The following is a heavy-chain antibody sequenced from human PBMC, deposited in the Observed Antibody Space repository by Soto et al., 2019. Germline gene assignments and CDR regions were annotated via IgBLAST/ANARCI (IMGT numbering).Heavy chain of an antibody. CDR2: IKSKIDGGTT. V-gene: IGHV3-15*01. D-gene: IGHD3-10*01. CDR3: TTDLELLWFGELLYRDY. CDR1: GLTFSKAW. Sequence: PGGSLRLACAASGLTFSKAWMIWVRQVPGEGREWVGRIKSKIDGGTTDYAAPVKGRFIISRDDSKNTLYLQMNSLKTEDTAVYYCTTDLELLWFGELLYRDYWGQGTLVTVSS. J-gene: IGHJ4*02.